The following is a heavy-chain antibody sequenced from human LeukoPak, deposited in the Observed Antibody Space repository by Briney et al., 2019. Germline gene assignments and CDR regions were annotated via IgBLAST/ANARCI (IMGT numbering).Heavy chain of an antibody. V-gene: IGHV4-61*02. CDR1: GGSISSGSYY. CDR3: ARAGLAARRHNWFDP. J-gene: IGHJ5*02. D-gene: IGHD6-6*01. CDR2: IYTSGST. Sequence: SETLSLTCTVSGGSISSGSYYWSWIRQPAGKGLEWIGRIYTSGSTNYNPSLKSRVTISVDTSKNQFPLKLSSVTAADTAVYYCARAGLAARRHNWFDPWGQGTLVTVSS.